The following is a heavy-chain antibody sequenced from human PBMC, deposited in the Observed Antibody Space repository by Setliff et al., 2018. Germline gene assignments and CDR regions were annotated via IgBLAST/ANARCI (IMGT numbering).Heavy chain of an antibody. CDR2: IYYSGST. Sequence: SETLSLTCTVSGGSISSSSYYWGWIRQPPGKGLEWIGSIYYSGSTYYNPSLKSRVTISVDTSKNQFSLKLSSVTAADTAVYYCARAGSSSWYAGMDWGQGTLVTVSS. CDR1: GGSISSSSYY. J-gene: IGHJ4*02. CDR3: ARAGSSSWYAGMD. V-gene: IGHV4-39*07. D-gene: IGHD6-13*01.